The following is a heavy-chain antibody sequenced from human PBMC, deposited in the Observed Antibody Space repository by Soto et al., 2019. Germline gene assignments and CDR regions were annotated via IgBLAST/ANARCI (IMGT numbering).Heavy chain of an antibody. V-gene: IGHV3-33*01. D-gene: IGHD3-22*01. CDR2: IWYDGSNK. CDR3: ARAQSYYDSSGRSLGYYVDY. Sequence: QVQLVESGGGVVQPGRSLRLSCAASGFTFSSYGMRWVRQAPGKGLEWVAVIWYDGSNKYYADSVKGRFTISRDDSKNTLYLPMNTLRAEATAVYYCARAQSYYDSSGRSLGYYVDYWGQGTLVTVSS. CDR1: GFTFSSYG. J-gene: IGHJ4*02.